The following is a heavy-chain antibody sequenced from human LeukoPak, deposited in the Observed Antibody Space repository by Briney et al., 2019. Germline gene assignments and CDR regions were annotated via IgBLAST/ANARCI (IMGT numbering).Heavy chain of an antibody. J-gene: IGHJ3*02. CDR3: ARILSGSYFGAFDI. CDR2: ISAYNGNT. V-gene: IGHV1-18*01. D-gene: IGHD1-26*01. Sequence: ASVKVSCKASGYTFTSYGISWVRQAPGQGLEWMGWISAYNGNTNYAQKLQGRVTMTTDTSTSTAYMELRSLRSVDTAVYYCARILSGSYFGAFDIWGQGTMVTVSS. CDR1: GYTFTSYG.